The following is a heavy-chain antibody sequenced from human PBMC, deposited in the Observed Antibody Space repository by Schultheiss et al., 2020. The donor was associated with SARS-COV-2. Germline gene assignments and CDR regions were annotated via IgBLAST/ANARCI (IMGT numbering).Heavy chain of an antibody. V-gene: IGHV1-2*02. CDR1: GYTFTGYY. J-gene: IGHJ5*02. Sequence: ASVKVSCKASGYTFTGYYMHWVRQAPGQGLEWMGWINPNSGGTNYAQKFQGRVTMTRDTSISTAYMELSRLRSDDTAVYYCARGEYYDILTGYGGNWFDPWGQGTLVTRLL. D-gene: IGHD3-9*01. CDR3: ARGEYYDILTGYGGNWFDP. CDR2: INPNSGGT.